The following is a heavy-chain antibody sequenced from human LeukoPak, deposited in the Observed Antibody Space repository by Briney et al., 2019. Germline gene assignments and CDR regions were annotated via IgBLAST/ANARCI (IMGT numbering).Heavy chain of an antibody. J-gene: IGHJ2*01. CDR1: GFTFSSYA. Sequence: GGSLRLSCAASGFTFSSYAMHWVRQAPGKGLEWVAVISYDGSNKYYADSVKGRFTISRDNSKNTLYLQMNSLRAEDTAVYYCARVGYYESGWYFDLWGRGTLVTVSS. CDR2: ISYDGSNK. CDR3: ARVGYYESGWYFDL. D-gene: IGHD3-22*01. V-gene: IGHV3-30*04.